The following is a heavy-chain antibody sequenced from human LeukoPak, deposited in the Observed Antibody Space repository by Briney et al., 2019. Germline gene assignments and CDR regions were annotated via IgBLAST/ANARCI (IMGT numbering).Heavy chain of an antibody. D-gene: IGHD1-26*01. V-gene: IGHV3-7*01. CDR1: GFTFSSYW. Sequence: PGGSLRLSCAASGFTFSSYWMSWVRQAPGKGLEWVANINQDGSEKYYVDSVKGRFTISRDNAKNSLYLQMNTLRAEDTAVYYCARDRYITRSWGYDFDYWGQGTLVTVSS. CDR2: INQDGSEK. J-gene: IGHJ4*02. CDR3: ARDRYITRSWGYDFDY.